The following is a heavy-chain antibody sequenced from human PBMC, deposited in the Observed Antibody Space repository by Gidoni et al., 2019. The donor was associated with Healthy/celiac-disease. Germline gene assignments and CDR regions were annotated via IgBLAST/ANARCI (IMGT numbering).Heavy chain of an antibody. J-gene: IGHJ4*02. V-gene: IGHV1-69*04. D-gene: IGHD5-18*01. CDR2: IIPILGIA. CDR1: GGTFSSYA. Sequence: QVQLVQSGAAVKKPGSSVKVSCKASGGTFSSYAISWVRQAPGQGLEWMGRIIPILGIANYAQKFQGRVTITADKSTSTAYMELSSLRSEDTAVYYCARDAEIRNNYFDYWGQGTLVTVSS. CDR3: ARDAEIRNNYFDY.